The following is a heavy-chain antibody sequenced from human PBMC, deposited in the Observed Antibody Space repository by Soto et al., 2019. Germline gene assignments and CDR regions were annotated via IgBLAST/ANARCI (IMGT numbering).Heavy chain of an antibody. J-gene: IGHJ6*02. CDR3: AGGGGIVVVPAAPPPMDV. V-gene: IGHV1-46*01. CDR2: INPSGGST. D-gene: IGHD2-2*01. Sequence: ASVKVSCKASGYTFTSYYMHWVRQAPGQGLEWMGIINPSGGSTSYAQKFQGRVTITADESTSTAYMELSSLRSEDTAVYYCAGGGGIVVVPAAPPPMDVWGQGTTVTVPS. CDR1: GYTFTSYY.